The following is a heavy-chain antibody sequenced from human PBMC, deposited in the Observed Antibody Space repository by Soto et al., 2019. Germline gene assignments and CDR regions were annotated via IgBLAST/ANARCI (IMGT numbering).Heavy chain of an antibody. D-gene: IGHD3-10*01. V-gene: IGHV3-30*18. J-gene: IGHJ4*02. Sequence: QVRMVESGGGVVQPGTSLRLSCVVTGLTFSGYGMHWVRQAPGKGLEWVADITYDGSSTYYADAVKGRFTVSRDNSKNILYLQMTSLRGDDTAMYYGAKDQMGRGWRTLNSWGQGTLVIVSS. CDR3: AKDQMGRGWRTLNS. CDR1: GLTFSGYG. CDR2: ITYDGSST.